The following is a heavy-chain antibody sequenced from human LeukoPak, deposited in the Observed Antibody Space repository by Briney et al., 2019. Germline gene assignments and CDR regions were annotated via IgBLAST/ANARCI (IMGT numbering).Heavy chain of an antibody. Sequence: SETLSLTCTVSGGSISSSSYYWGWIRQPPGKGLEWIGSIYCSGSTYYNPSLKSRVTISVDTSKNQFSLKLSSVTAADTAVYYCARPSELFGGPRYNWFDPWAREPWSPSPQ. CDR2: IYCSGST. CDR1: GGSISSSSYY. CDR3: ARPSELFGGPRYNWFDP. D-gene: IGHD3-10*01. V-gene: IGHV4-39*01. J-gene: IGHJ5*02.